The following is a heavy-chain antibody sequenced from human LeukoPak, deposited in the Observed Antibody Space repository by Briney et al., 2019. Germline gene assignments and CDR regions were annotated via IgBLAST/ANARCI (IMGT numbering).Heavy chain of an antibody. Sequence: GGSLRLSSAASGFNFANHAMSWVRQTAGKGLEWVSAISGGGDITYYADSVKGRFTISRDNSKDTLFLQMHSLRPGDTAVYYCVREDTPATANYWGQGTLVTISS. V-gene: IGHV3-23*01. CDR1: GFNFANHA. CDR3: VREDTPATANY. D-gene: IGHD2-21*02. J-gene: IGHJ4*02. CDR2: ISGGGDIT.